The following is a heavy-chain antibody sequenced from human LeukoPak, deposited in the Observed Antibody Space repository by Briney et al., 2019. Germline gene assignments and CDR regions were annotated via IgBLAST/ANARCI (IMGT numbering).Heavy chain of an antibody. CDR1: GYSFSSYW. D-gene: IGHD3-22*01. V-gene: IGHV5-51*01. CDR2: IYPGHSDT. CDR3: ARAPLDSSGNHWGVWFDP. Sequence: GESLKISCKGSGYSFSSYWIGWVRQMPGKGLEWMGIIYPGHSDTNYSPSFQGQVTMSADRSINTAYLQWSSLKASDTAIYYCARAPLDSSGNHWGVWFDPWGQGTLVTVSS. J-gene: IGHJ5*02.